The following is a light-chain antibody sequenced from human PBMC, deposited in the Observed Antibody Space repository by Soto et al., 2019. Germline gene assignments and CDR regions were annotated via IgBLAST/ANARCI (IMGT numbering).Light chain of an antibody. CDR2: AAS. CDR3: QQSYSTPYT. J-gene: IGKJ2*01. CDR1: QSISFY. Sequence: DIQMTQSPSSLSASVGDRVTITCRTSQSISFYLNWHQQKPGKAPKVLIYAASSLQSGVPSRFSGSVSETEFTLTISSLQPEDFATYYCQQSYSTPYTFGQGTKLEIK. V-gene: IGKV1-39*01.